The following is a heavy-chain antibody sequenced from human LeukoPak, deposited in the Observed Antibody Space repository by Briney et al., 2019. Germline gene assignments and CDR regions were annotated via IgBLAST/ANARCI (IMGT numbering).Heavy chain of an antibody. V-gene: IGHV1-69*13. CDR3: AREYYYGSGSYRDDAFDI. J-gene: IGHJ3*02. D-gene: IGHD3-10*01. CDR1: GGTFSSYA. CDR2: IIPIFGTA. Sequence: VASVKVSCKASGGTFSSYAISWVRQAPGQGLEWMGGIIPIFGTANYAQKFQGRVTITADESTSTAYMELSSLRSEDTAVYYCAREYYYGSGSYRDDAFDIWGQGTMVTVSS.